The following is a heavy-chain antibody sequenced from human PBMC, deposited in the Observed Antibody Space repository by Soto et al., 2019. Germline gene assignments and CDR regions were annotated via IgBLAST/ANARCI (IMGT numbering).Heavy chain of an antibody. CDR3: ASGAAAGMSVI. Sequence: PGGSLRLSWAAYGFIFSDYYMNWIRQAPGKGLEWVSYISSSGRTIYDADSVKGRFTISGDSAKNSLLLQTNSLRAENTADYYGASGAAAGMSVIWGQGTLVTVSS. D-gene: IGHD6-25*01. J-gene: IGHJ4*02. CDR1: GFIFSDYY. V-gene: IGHV3-11*01. CDR2: ISSSGRTI.